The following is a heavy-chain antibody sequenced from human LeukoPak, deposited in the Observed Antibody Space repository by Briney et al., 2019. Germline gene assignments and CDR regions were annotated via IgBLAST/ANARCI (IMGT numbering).Heavy chain of an antibody. CDR2: VSGGGDST. CDR3: AKDLGTTNLWRAFDY. D-gene: IGHD3-3*01. CDR1: GFTFSNNA. J-gene: IGHJ4*02. V-gene: IGHV3-23*01. Sequence: GGSLRLSSVASGFTFSNNAMSWVRQAPGKGLEWVSAVSGGGDSTYYTDSVKGRFTISRDNSKNTPYLQMNSLRAEDTAVYYCAKDLGTTNLWRAFDYWGQGTLVTVSS.